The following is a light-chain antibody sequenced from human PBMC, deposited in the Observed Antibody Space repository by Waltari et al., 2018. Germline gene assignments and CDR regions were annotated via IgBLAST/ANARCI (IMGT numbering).Light chain of an antibody. CDR2: AES. CDR3: QQVNSYQWT. J-gene: IGKJ1*01. V-gene: IGKV1-9*01. CDR1: QGINNY. Sequence: QLTPSPSSLSASVGDRVTITCRASQGINNYLAWYQQKPGKAPKLLIYAESTLQSGVPSRFSGSGSGTDFTLTISSRQPEDFSSYYWQQVNSYQWTFCQGTKVEVK.